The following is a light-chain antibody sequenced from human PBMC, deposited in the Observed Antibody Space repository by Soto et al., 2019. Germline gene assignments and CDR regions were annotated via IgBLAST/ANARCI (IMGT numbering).Light chain of an antibody. V-gene: IGKV1-5*01. CDR3: QQYNSYPVT. J-gene: IGKJ2*01. CDR2: DAS. Sequence: DIQMTQSPSTLSASVGDRVTITCRASQSISSWLAWYQQKPGKAPKLLIYDASSLESGVPSRFSGSGSGTEFTLCISSLQPDDCASYYYQQYNSYPVTFGQGTKLEIK. CDR1: QSISSW.